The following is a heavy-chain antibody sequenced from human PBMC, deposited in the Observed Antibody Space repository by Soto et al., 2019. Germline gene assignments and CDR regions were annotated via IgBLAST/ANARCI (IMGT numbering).Heavy chain of an antibody. CDR1: GGSMSTGGHS. CDR3: ARAPPGPSPRWDV. V-gene: IGHV4-30-2*06. J-gene: IGHJ6*02. D-gene: IGHD3-10*01. Sequence: SETLSLTCAVSGGSMSTGGHSWSWIRQSPGEGLEWIGCIYATGKTYYNPSLRSRVTISVDTSKNQFSLNVTSVTAADTAVYYCARAPPGPSPRWDVWGQGTTVTVSS. CDR2: IYATGKT.